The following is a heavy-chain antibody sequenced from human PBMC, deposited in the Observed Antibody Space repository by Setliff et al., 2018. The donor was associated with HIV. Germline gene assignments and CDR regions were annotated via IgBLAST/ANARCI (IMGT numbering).Heavy chain of an antibody. CDR2: LSQDGSDE. V-gene: IGHV3-7*01. J-gene: IGHJ3*01. CDR3: ARSIRANWGGNDAFDF. Sequence: PGGSLRLSCAASGFTSGFTFTNYWMSWVRQAPGKGLEWVAALSQDGSDEYYGDSVEGRFTISRDNAKNSLYLQMNSLRADDTAVYYCARSIRANWGGNDAFDFWGQGTKVTVSS. D-gene: IGHD7-27*01. CDR1: GFTSGFTFTNYW.